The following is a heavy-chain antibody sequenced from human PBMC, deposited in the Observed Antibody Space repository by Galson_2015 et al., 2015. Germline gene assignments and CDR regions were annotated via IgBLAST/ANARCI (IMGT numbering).Heavy chain of an antibody. CDR3: ARDGGQLLYPNWFDP. CDR2: ISSSSTI. CDR1: GFTFSSYS. V-gene: IGHV3-48*02. D-gene: IGHD2-2*02. J-gene: IGHJ5*02. Sequence: SLRLSCAASGFTFSSYSMNWVRQAPGKGLEWVSYISSSSTIYYADSVKGRFTISRDNAKNSLYLQMNSLRDEDTAVYYCARDGGQLLYPNWFDPWGQGTLVTVSS.